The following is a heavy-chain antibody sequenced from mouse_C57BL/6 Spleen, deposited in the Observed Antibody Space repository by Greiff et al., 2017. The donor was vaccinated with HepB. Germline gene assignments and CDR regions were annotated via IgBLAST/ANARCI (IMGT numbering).Heavy chain of an antibody. J-gene: IGHJ4*01. CDR2: IYPGSGST. Sequence: QVQLQQPGAELVKPGASVKMSCKASGYTFTSYWITWVKQRPGQGLEWIGDIYPGSGSTNYNEKFKSKATLTVDTSSSTAYMQLSSLTSADSAVYYCARSVYYYGSSYGVAMDYWGQGTSVTVSS. CDR3: ARSVYYYGSSYGVAMDY. CDR1: GYTFTSYW. V-gene: IGHV1-55*01. D-gene: IGHD1-1*01.